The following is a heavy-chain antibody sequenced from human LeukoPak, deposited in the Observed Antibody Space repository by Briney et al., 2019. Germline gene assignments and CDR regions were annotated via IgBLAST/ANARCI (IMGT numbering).Heavy chain of an antibody. Sequence: SETLSLTCTVSGYSISSGYYWGWIRQPPGKGLEWIGIIYHSGRTDYNPSLKSRVTISEDTSKNQFSLKLSSVTAADTAVYYCARNGYSYGTGSWGQGTLVTVSS. CDR2: IYHSGRT. CDR3: ARNGYSYGTGS. CDR1: GYSISSGYY. J-gene: IGHJ4*02. V-gene: IGHV4-38-2*02. D-gene: IGHD5-18*01.